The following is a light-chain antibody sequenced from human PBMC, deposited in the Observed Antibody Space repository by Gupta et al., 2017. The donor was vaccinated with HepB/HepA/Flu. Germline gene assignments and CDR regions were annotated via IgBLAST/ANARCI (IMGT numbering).Light chain of an antibody. J-gene: IGKJ1*01. Sequence: ELVMTQSPATLSVSPGERATLSCRASQRVSSNSAWYQQKPGQAPRLLIHGASSKATGIPARCSGSGSDTEFTLTISSLQSEDFAVDYCQQYNNWPPWTFGQGTKVEIK. CDR2: GAS. CDR3: QQYNNWPPWT. CDR1: QRVSSN. V-gene: IGKV3-15*01.